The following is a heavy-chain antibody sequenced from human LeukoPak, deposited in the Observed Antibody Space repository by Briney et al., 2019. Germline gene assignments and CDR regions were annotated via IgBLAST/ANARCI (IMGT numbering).Heavy chain of an antibody. CDR1: GGSFSGYY. CDR3: ARGPLDYDGSGYNYYYYMDV. Sequence: SETLSLTCAVYGGSFSGYYWSWLRQPPGKGLEWHGEINHSGSNNYNPSLKSRVTISVDTSKKQFSLKLNSVTAADTAVYYCARGPLDYDGSGYNYYYYMDVWGKGTTVTVSS. V-gene: IGHV4-34*01. CDR2: INHSGSN. D-gene: IGHD3-22*01. J-gene: IGHJ6*03.